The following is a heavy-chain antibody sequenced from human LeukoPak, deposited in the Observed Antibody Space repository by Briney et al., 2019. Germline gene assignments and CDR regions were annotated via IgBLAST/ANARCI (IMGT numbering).Heavy chain of an antibody. J-gene: IGHJ4*02. D-gene: IGHD3-16*01. CDR1: GFTFSSYG. CDR3: AKVTSGSHFDY. CDR2: ISYDGSNK. Sequence: GGSLRLSCAASGFTFSSYGMHWVRQAPGKGLEWVAVISYDGSNKYYADSVKGRFTISGDNSKNTLYLQMNSLRAEDTAVYYCAKVTSGSHFDYWGQGTLVTVSS. V-gene: IGHV3-30*18.